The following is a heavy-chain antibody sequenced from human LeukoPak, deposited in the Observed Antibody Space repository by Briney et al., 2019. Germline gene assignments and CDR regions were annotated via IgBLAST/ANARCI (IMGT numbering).Heavy chain of an antibody. CDR1: GGSFSGYY. CDR3: ARAGYCSGGSCYSRRGPFYY. Sequence: SETLSLTCAVYGGSFSGYYWSWIRQPPRKGLEWIGEINHSGSTNYNPSLKSRVTISVDTSKNQFSLKLSSVTAADTAVYYCARAGYCSGGSCYSRRGPFYYWGQGTLVTVSS. CDR2: INHSGST. D-gene: IGHD2-15*01. V-gene: IGHV4-34*01. J-gene: IGHJ4*02.